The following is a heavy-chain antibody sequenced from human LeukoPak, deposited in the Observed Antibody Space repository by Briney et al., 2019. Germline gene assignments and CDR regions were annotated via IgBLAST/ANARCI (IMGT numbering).Heavy chain of an antibody. CDR3: ARVRSGDYSEDAFDI. Sequence: GESLKISCKDSGNSFASSWIGWVRPMPGKGLDWMGIIYPGDSGRYSASFQGQVTISADKSIRTAYLQWSSLKASDTAMYYCARVRSGDYSEDAFDIWGQGTMVTVSS. D-gene: IGHD1-26*01. J-gene: IGHJ3*02. CDR2: IYPGDSG. V-gene: IGHV5-51*01. CDR1: GNSFASSW.